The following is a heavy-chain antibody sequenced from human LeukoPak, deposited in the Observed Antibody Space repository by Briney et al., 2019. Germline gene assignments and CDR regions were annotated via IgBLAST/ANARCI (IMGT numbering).Heavy chain of an antibody. V-gene: IGHV3-23*01. D-gene: IGHD3-22*01. CDR1: AFTFSNYA. J-gene: IGHJ4*02. CDR3: TRHYYDASGRNPIDY. CDR2: ISSGGIT. Sequence: TGGSLRLSCAASAFTFSNYAMNWVRQAPGKGLEWVSSISSGGITFYADSVKGRFTISRDNSKSTLYLQMNSVRVEDTALYYCTRHYYDASGRNPIDYWGQGTLVTVSS.